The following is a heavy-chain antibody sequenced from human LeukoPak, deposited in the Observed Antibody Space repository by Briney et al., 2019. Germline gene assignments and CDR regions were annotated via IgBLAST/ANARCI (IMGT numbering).Heavy chain of an antibody. J-gene: IGHJ3*02. CDR1: GGSISTYY. CDR3: ARGRRSSGRHDASDI. CDR2: IDYSEST. V-gene: IGHV4-59*01. D-gene: IGHD6-25*01. Sequence: SETLSLTCTVSGGSISTYYWNWIRQPPGKGLEWIGYIDYSESTNYNPSLKSRVTISVDTSKNQFSLKLNSVTAADTAEYYCARGRRSSGRHDASDIWGQGTLVTVSS.